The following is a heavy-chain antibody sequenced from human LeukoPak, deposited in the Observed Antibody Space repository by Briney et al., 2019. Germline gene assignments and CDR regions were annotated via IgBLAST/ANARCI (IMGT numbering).Heavy chain of an antibody. D-gene: IGHD5-12*01. CDR2: ISRSSTYI. J-gene: IGHJ6*03. CDR3: AKDGFYYYYMDV. CDR1: GFTFSSYS. V-gene: IGHV3-21*04. Sequence: GGSLRLSCAASGFTFSSYSMNWVRQAPGRGLEWVSSISRSSTYIYYADSVKGRFTISRDNSKNTLYLQMNSLRAEDTAVYYCAKDGFYYYYMDVWGKGTTVTVSS.